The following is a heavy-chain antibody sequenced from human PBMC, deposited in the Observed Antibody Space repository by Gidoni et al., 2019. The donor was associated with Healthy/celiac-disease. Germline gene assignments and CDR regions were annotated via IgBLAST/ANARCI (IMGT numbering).Heavy chain of an antibody. Sequence: QVQLVQSGAEVKKPGSSVKFSCKASGGTFSSYALSWVRQAPGQGLEWMGGIIPIFGTANYAQKFQGRVTIPADESTSTAYMELSSLRSEDTAVYYCAMGGIEAARPFDYWGQGTLVTVSS. CDR1: GGTFSSYA. J-gene: IGHJ4*02. CDR2: IIPIFGTA. V-gene: IGHV1-69*01. CDR3: AMGGIEAARPFDY. D-gene: IGHD6-6*01.